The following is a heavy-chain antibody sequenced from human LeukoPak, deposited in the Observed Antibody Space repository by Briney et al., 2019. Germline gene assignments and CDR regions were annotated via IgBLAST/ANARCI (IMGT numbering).Heavy chain of an antibody. CDR2: IYYSGGT. D-gene: IGHD6-13*01. V-gene: IGHV4-59*01. Sequence: SETLSLTCTVSGGSISSYYWSWIRQPPGKGLEWIGYIYYSGGTNYNPSLKSRVTISVDTSKNQFSLKLSSVTAADTAVYYCARGNSSSWYYYYYGMDVWGQGTTVTVSS. CDR3: ARGNSSSWYYYYYGMDV. CDR1: GGSISSYY. J-gene: IGHJ6*02.